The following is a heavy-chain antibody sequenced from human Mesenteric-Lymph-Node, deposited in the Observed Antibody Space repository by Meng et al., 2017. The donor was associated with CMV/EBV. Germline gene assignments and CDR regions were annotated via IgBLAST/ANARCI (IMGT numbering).Heavy chain of an antibody. V-gene: IGHV3-21*01. CDR3: ARRATVTPFDY. J-gene: IGHJ4*02. D-gene: IGHD4-17*01. CDR1: GFTFSSYS. CDR2: ISSSSSYI. Sequence: GESLKISCAASGFTFSSYSMNWVRQAPGKGLEWVSSISSSSSYIYYADSVKGRFTISRDNAKNSLYLQMNSLRAEDTAVYYCARRATVTPFDYWGQGTPVTVS.